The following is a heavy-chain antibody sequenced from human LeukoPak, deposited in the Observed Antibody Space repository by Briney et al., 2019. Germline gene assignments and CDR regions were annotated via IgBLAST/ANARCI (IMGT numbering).Heavy chain of an antibody. Sequence: GGSLRLSCAASGFTFTKYWMAWVCQAPAKGLEWVASIHQDGSETHSIDSGRFTISRDNAKNSLYLQMNSLRDEDTAVYYCANTVGHYSHNWGQGTLVTVSS. CDR3: ANTVGHYSHN. CDR2: IHQDGSET. J-gene: IGHJ4*02. V-gene: IGHV3-7*05. D-gene: IGHD4-11*01. CDR1: GFTFTKYW.